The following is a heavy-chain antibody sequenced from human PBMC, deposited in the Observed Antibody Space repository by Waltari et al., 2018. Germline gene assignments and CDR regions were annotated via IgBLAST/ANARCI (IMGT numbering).Heavy chain of an antibody. V-gene: IGHV3-20*04. CDR1: GFRFNVYG. CDR3: ARYLNWGLPRFDN. Sequence: EVQLAESGGAVVRPGGSLRLTCVASGFRFNVYGRSWVRRVPGKGLEWVSGITWNGGIISYSDSVKGRFTITRDNDKNSLSLQMTSLRVEDTALYYCARYLNWGLPRFDNWGQGTQVTVSS. D-gene: IGHD3-16*01. CDR2: ITWNGGII. J-gene: IGHJ4*02.